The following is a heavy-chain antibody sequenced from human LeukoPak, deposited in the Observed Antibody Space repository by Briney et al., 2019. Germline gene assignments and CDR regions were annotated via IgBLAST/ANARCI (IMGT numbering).Heavy chain of an antibody. D-gene: IGHD5-24*01. CDR3: ASLGGGRWLREYYFDY. CDR2: IYHSGST. Sequence: SGTLSLTCAVSGGSISSSNWWSWVGQPPGKGLEWMGEIYHSGSTNYNPSLKSRVTISVDKSKNQFSLKLSSVAAAETAVYYWASLGGGRWLREYYFDYWGQGTLVTVSS. J-gene: IGHJ4*02. V-gene: IGHV4-4*02. CDR1: GGSISSSNW.